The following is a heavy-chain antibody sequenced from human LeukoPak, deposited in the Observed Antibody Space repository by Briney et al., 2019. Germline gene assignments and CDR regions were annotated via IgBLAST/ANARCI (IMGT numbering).Heavy chain of an antibody. CDR1: GGSFSGYY. D-gene: IGHD3-16*01. J-gene: IGHJ3*01. CDR2: INHSGST. Sequence: PSETLSLTCAVYGGSFSGYYWSWIRQPPGKGLEWIGEINHSGSTNYNPSLKSRVTISVDTSKNQFSLKLSSVTAADTAVYYCARPFSPGPGSWGQGTMVTVSS. CDR3: ARPFSPGPGS. V-gene: IGHV4-34*01.